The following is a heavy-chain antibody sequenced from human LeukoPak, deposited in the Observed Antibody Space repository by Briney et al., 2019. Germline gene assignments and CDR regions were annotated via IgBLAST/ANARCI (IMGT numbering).Heavy chain of an antibody. CDR1: GGSISSSNW. CDR3: ASRSRIAVAGREAPDY. V-gene: IGHV4-4*02. J-gene: IGHJ4*02. CDR2: IYHSGST. Sequence: SETLSLTYALTGGSISSSNWWSWVRQPPVKGLEWIGEIYHSGSTNYNPSLKSRVTISVDKFKNQFSLKLSSVTPADTAVYYCASRSRIAVAGREAPDYWGQGTLVTVSS. D-gene: IGHD6-19*01.